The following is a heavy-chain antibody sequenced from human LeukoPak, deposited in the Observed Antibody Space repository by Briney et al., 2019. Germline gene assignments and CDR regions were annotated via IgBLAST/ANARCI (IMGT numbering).Heavy chain of an antibody. D-gene: IGHD5-18*01. CDR1: GGSISSGSYD. Sequence: SQTLSLTCTVSGGSISSGSYDWSWIRQPAGKGLEWIGRIYTSGSTNYNPSLKSRVTISVDTSKNQFSLKLSSVTAADTAVYYCARDRDSYGYSALGYWGQGTLDTVSS. J-gene: IGHJ4*02. V-gene: IGHV4-61*02. CDR3: ARDRDSYGYSALGY. CDR2: IYTSGST.